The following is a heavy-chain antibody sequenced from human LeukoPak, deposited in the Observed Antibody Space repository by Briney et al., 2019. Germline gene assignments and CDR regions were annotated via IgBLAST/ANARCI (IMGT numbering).Heavy chain of an antibody. J-gene: IGHJ6*04. D-gene: IGHD2-15*01. V-gene: IGHV3-48*03. CDR1: GFTVSTNY. CDR3: ARVGDIVVVVAGTEGMDV. Sequence: PGGSLRLSCAASGFTVSTNYMNWVRQAPGKGLEWVSYISSSGSTIYYADSVKGRFTISRDNAKNSLYLQMNSLRAEDTAVYYCARVGDIVVVVAGTEGMDVWGKGTTVTVSS. CDR2: ISSSGSTI.